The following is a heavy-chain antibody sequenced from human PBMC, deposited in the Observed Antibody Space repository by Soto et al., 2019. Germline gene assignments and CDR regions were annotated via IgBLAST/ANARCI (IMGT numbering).Heavy chain of an antibody. V-gene: IGHV3-21*06. J-gene: IGHJ4*02. Sequence: PGGSLRLSCTGSGFTFSSSTMTWVRQGPGKGLEWVSSISSSSSYIYFADSLKGRFTISRDNAKNSLYLQMNSLRAEDTAVDYCARGIGEMSAVWGQGTQVTVSS. CDR2: ISSSSSYI. CDR1: GFTFSSST. D-gene: IGHD3-10*01. CDR3: ARGIGEMSAV.